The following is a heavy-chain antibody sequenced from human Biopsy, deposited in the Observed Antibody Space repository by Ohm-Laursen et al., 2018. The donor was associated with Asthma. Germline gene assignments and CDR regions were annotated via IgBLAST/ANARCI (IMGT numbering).Heavy chain of an antibody. J-gene: IGHJ6*02. D-gene: IGHD5-12*01. CDR3: ARGYSGSDRIVYYYSGLEV. CDR1: GYTFTSTVYS. V-gene: IGHV1-69*13. Sequence: SVKVSCKASGYTFTSTVYSISWVRQAPGQGLEWMGGLIPVLGTPDHAQMFEGRVTITADESTSTAYMELSSLSSEDTAVYYCARGYSGSDRIVYYYSGLEVWGQGTTVTVSS. CDR2: LIPVLGTP.